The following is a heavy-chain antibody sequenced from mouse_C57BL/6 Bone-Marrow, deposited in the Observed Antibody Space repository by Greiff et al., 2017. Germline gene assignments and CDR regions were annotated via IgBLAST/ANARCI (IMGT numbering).Heavy chain of an antibody. CDR2: IYPRSGNT. CDR1: GYTFTSYG. J-gene: IGHJ3*01. CDR3: AREEGDITTVVAPGFAY. Sequence: QVQLQQSGAELARPGASVKLSCKASGYTFTSYGISWVKQRTGQGLEWIGEIYPRSGNTYYNEKFKGKATLTADKSSSTAYMELRSLTSEDSAVSFCAREEGDITTVVAPGFAYWGKGTLVTVSA. D-gene: IGHD1-1*01. V-gene: IGHV1-81*01.